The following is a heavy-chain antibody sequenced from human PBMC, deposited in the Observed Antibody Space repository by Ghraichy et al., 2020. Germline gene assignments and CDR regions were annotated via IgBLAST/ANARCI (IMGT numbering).Heavy chain of an antibody. CDR1: GGTFSSYA. Sequence: SVKVSCKASGGTFSSYAISWVRQAPGQGLEWMGRIIPILGIANYAQKFQGRVTITADKSTSTAYMELSSLRSEDTAVYYCARVGDILTGYNDYWGQGTLVTVSS. D-gene: IGHD3-9*01. CDR3: ARVGDILTGYNDY. J-gene: IGHJ4*02. V-gene: IGHV1-69*04. CDR2: IIPILGIA.